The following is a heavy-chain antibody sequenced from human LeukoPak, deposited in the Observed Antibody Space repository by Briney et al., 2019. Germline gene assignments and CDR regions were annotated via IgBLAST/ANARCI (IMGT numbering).Heavy chain of an antibody. CDR3: AREAVAGTMHYYMDV. Sequence: GGSLRLSCAASGFTFSSYWMHWVRQAPGKGLEWVSSISSSSSYIYYADSVKGRFTISRDNAKNSLYLQMNSLRAEDTAVYYCAREAVAGTMHYYMDVWGKGTTVTVSS. D-gene: IGHD6-19*01. CDR2: ISSSSSYI. J-gene: IGHJ6*03. CDR1: GFTFSSYW. V-gene: IGHV3-21*01.